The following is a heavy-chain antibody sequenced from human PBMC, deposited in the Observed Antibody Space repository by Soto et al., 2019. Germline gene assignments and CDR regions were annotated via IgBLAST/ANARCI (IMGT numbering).Heavy chain of an antibody. Sequence: LETLSLTCTVSGGSVSSGSYYWSWIRQPPGKGLEWIGYIYYSGSTNYNPSLKSRVTISVDTSKNQFSLKLSSVTAADTAVYYCASRGTGDFLFDYWGQGTLVTVSS. CDR3: ASRGTGDFLFDY. V-gene: IGHV4-61*01. J-gene: IGHJ4*02. D-gene: IGHD4-17*01. CDR1: GGSVSSGSYY. CDR2: IYYSGST.